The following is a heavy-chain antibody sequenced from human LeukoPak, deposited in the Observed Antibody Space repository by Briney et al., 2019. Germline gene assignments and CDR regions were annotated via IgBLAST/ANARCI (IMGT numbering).Heavy chain of an antibody. J-gene: IGHJ4*02. CDR2: IYHSGST. V-gene: IGHV4-30-2*01. D-gene: IGHD6-19*01. CDR3: AGTGIAVAGTGDY. CDR1: GGSISSGGYS. Sequence: SQTLSLTCAVSGGSISSGGYSWSWIRQPPGKGLEWIGYIYHSGSTYYNPSLKSRVTISVDRSKNQFSLKLSSVTAADTAVYYCAGTGIAVAGTGDYWGQGTLVTVSS.